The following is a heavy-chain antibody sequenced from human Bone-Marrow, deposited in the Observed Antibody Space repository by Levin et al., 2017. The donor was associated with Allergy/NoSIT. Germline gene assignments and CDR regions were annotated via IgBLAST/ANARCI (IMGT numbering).Heavy chain of an antibody. CDR3: ARLDNGWYGIDL. CDR2: IRNSGTT. CDR1: GGSISTYY. V-gene: IGHV4-59*08. D-gene: IGHD6-19*01. J-gene: IGHJ5*02. Sequence: ASETLSLTCTVSGGSISTYYWTWIRQPPGKGLEWIGQIRNSGTTNYNPSLKSRVSMSLDTSKNQFSLRLHSVTAADTAMYYCARLDNGWYGIDLWGQGTLVTVSS.